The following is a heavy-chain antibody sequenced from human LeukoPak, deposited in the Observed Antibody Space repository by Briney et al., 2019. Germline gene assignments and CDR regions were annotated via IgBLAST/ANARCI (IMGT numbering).Heavy chain of an antibody. J-gene: IGHJ4*02. CDR1: GFTFSSYT. V-gene: IGHV3-64D*09. CDR3: VKIAVGASFDY. Sequence: PGGSLRLSCSASGFTFSSYTTHWVRQAPGKGLEYVSVISTNGGSIYYADSVKGRFTISRDNSKNTLYLQTSSLRAEDTAVYYCVKIAVGASFDYWGQGTLVTVSS. D-gene: IGHD6-19*01. CDR2: ISTNGGSI.